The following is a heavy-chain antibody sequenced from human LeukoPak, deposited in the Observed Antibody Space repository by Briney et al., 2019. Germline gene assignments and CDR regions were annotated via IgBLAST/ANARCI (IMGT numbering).Heavy chain of an antibody. CDR1: GFTFRSYW. CDR2: INSDGSIS. D-gene: IGHD6-19*01. CDR3: ARQWLVDYYFYGMDV. Sequence: GGSLRLSCAASGFTFRSYWMHWVRHVPGRGLVWVSRINSDGSISHYADSVKGRFTISRDNAKNTLYLQMSGLRVEDTAVYYCARQWLVDYYFYGMDVWGQGTTVTVSS. V-gene: IGHV3-74*01. J-gene: IGHJ6*02.